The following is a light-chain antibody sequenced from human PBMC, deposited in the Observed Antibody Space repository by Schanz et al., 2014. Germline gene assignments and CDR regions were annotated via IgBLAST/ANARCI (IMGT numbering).Light chain of an antibody. Sequence: IVLTQSPATLSLSPGERVTLSCGASQSVSNSYLAWYQQNTGQAPRLLIYGASSRATGIPDRFSGSGSGTDFTLTISSLQSEDFAVYYCQQYGSSPYTFGQGTKLEIK. CDR2: GAS. CDR1: QSVSNSY. J-gene: IGKJ2*01. V-gene: IGKV3-20*01. CDR3: QQYGSSPYT.